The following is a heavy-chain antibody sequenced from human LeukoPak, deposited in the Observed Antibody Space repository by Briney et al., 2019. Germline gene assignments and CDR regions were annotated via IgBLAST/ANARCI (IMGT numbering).Heavy chain of an antibody. D-gene: IGHD2-21*01. CDR2: IYHSGST. Sequence: PSETLSLTCAVSGYSISSGCYWGWIRQPPGKGLEWIGSIYHSGSTYYNPSLKSRVTISVDTSKNQFSLKLSSVTAADTAVYYCARPLDNCGGDCPSHNWFDPWGQGTLVTVSS. CDR3: ARPLDNCGGDCPSHNWFDP. CDR1: GYSISSGCY. V-gene: IGHV4-38-2*01. J-gene: IGHJ5*02.